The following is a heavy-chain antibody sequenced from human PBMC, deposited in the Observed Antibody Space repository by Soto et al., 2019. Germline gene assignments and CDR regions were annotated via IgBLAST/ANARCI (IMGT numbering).Heavy chain of an antibody. Sequence: GASVKVSCRASAGTFSIYAISWVRQAPGQGLEWMGGIIPIFGTANYAQKFQGRVTITADESTSTAYMELSSLRSEDTAVYYCARGNSLYDSSGYYYFDYWGQGTLVTVSS. CDR1: AGTFSIYA. D-gene: IGHD3-22*01. CDR3: ARGNSLYDSSGYYYFDY. J-gene: IGHJ4*02. CDR2: IIPIFGTA. V-gene: IGHV1-69*13.